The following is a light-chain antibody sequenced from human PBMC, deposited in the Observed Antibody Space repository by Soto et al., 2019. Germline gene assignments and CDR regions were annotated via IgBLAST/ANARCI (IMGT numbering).Light chain of an antibody. CDR2: GAS. CDR1: QSVSSSY. J-gene: IGKJ3*01. Sequence: EFVLTQSPGTLSLSPGERATLSCRASQSVSSSYLAWYQQKPGQPPRLLIYGASSRATGIPDRFSGSGSGTDFTLTISRLEPEDFAVYYCQQYGSSVTFGPGTKVDIK. CDR3: QQYGSSVT. V-gene: IGKV3-20*01.